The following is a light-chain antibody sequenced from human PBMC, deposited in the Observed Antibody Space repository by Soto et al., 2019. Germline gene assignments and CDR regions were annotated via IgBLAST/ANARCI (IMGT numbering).Light chain of an antibody. J-gene: IGKJ4*01. CDR1: QSVSSSY. V-gene: IGKV3-20*01. Sequence: EIVLTQSPGTLSLSPGERATLSCRASQSVSSSYLAWYQQNPRQAPRLLNYGASSRTTSIPARFSGSGSGTAFTLTISRLEPEDFAVYYCQQYGSSPPLTFGGGTKVEIK. CDR2: GAS. CDR3: QQYGSSPPLT.